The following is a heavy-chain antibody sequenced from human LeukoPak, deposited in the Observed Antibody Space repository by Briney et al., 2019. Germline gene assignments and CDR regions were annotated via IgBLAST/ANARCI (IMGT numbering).Heavy chain of an antibody. CDR2: VKPDGSEK. CDR1: GFTLSTYW. Sequence: GGSLRLSCAASGFTLSTYWMTWVRQAPRKGLEWVAAVKPDGSEKNYVDSVKGRFTISRDNAKNSLYLQLSSLRAEDTAVYYCVRTTYGDYWGQGTLVTVSP. D-gene: IGHD1-1*01. J-gene: IGHJ4*02. CDR3: VRTTYGDY. V-gene: IGHV3-7*02.